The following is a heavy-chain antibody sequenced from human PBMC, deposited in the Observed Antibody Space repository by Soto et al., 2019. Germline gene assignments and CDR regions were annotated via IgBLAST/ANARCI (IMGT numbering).Heavy chain of an antibody. D-gene: IGHD5-12*01. Sequence: SQTLSLTCAISGDSVSSNSAAWNWIRQSPSRGLEWLGRTYYRSRWYSDYAPPVNRRITFNPDTSKNQFSLHLKSVTPEDTAVYYCARGKGGTLVAYAMDVWGQGTTVTVSS. J-gene: IGHJ6*02. CDR2: TYYRSRWYS. CDR1: GDSVSSNSAA. V-gene: IGHV6-1*01. CDR3: ARGKGGTLVAYAMDV.